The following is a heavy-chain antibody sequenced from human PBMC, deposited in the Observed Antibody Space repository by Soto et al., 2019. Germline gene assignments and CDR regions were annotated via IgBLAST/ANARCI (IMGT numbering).Heavy chain of an antibody. V-gene: IGHV3-21*01. CDR1: GFTFSSYS. J-gene: IGHJ6*02. CDR3: SRQVGTSYCYYYGMDV. Sequence: GGSLRLSCAASGFTFSSYSMNWVRQAPGKGLEWVSSISSSSSYIYYADSVKGRFTISRDNANNSLYLQMNSLRAEDTAVYYWSRQVGTSYCYYYGMDVWGQGTTVTVSS. CDR2: ISSSSSYI. D-gene: IGHD1-26*01.